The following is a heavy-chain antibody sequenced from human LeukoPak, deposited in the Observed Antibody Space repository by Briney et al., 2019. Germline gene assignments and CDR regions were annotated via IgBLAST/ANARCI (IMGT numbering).Heavy chain of an antibody. CDR2: IYYSGST. Sequence: PSETLSLTCTVSGGSISSYYWSWIRQPPGKGLEWIGYIYYSGSTNYNPSLKSRVTISVDTSKNQFSLKLSSVTAADTAVYYCARQSGDCSGGSCYSFWFDPWGQGTLVTVSS. CDR1: GGSISSYY. CDR3: ARQSGDCSGGSCYSFWFDP. D-gene: IGHD2-15*01. V-gene: IGHV4-59*08. J-gene: IGHJ5*02.